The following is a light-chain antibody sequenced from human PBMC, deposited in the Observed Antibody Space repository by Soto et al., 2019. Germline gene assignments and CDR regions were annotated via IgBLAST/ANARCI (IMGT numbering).Light chain of an antibody. CDR1: SSNIGAGYD. V-gene: IGLV1-40*01. CDR3: QSYDTSLSGYV. Sequence: QSVLTQPPSVSGAPGQMVTISCTGSSSNIGAGYDVHWYQQLPGSAPNLLIFYNNNRPSGVPDRFSGSKSVTSASLAITGIQAEDEADYYCQSYDTSLSGYVFGTGTKLTVL. CDR2: YNN. J-gene: IGLJ1*01.